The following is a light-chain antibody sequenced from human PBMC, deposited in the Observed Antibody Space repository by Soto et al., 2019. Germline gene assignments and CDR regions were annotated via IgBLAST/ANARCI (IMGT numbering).Light chain of an antibody. Sequence: DIQMTQYPSSLSASVGDRVTITCRASQSISSYLNWYQQKPWKAPKLLIYAASSLQSGVPSRFSGSGSGTDFTLTISSLQPEDFATYYCQQSYSTPRTFGQGTKVDIK. CDR3: QQSYSTPRT. V-gene: IGKV1-39*01. J-gene: IGKJ1*01. CDR2: AAS. CDR1: QSISSY.